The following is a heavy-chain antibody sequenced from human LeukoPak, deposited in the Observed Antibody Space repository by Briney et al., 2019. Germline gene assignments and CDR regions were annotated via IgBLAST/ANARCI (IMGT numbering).Heavy chain of an antibody. CDR1: GGSISSGSYY. CDR3: ARDRLFWSGYSLFDY. V-gene: IGHV4-61*02. Sequence: SETLSLTCTVSGGSISSGSYYWSWIRQPAGKGLEWIGRIYTSGSTNYNPSLKSRVTISVDTSKNQFSLKLSSVTAADTAVYYCARDRLFWSGYSLFDYWGQGTLVTVSS. D-gene: IGHD3-3*01. CDR2: IYTSGST. J-gene: IGHJ4*02.